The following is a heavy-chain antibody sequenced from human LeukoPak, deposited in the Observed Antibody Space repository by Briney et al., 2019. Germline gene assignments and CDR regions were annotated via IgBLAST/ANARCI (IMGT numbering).Heavy chain of an antibody. CDR2: INHSGST. J-gene: IGHJ4*02. V-gene: IGHV4-34*01. CDR1: GGSFSGYY. Sequence: SETLSLTCAVYGGSFSGYYWSWIRQPPGKGLEWIGEINHSGSTNYNPSLKSRVTISVDTSKNQFSLNLTSVTAADTAVYYCARDSGYVSDYWGQGTLVTVSS. CDR3: ARDSGYVSDY. D-gene: IGHD5-12*01.